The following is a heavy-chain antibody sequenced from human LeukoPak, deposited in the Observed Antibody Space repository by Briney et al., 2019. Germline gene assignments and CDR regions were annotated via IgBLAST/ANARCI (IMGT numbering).Heavy chain of an antibody. CDR3: ARDRDAGYNSGWNPFDY. CDR1: GFTFRSYG. J-gene: IGHJ4*02. D-gene: IGHD6-19*01. Sequence: PGRSLRLSCAASGFTFRSYGMHWVRRAPGKGLEWVAVVSYDDSRKYYADSVKGRFTISRDNSNNVVYLQMNTLRPEDTAVYYCARDRDAGYNSGWNPFDYWGQGMLVTVPS. CDR2: VSYDDSRK. V-gene: IGHV3-30*03.